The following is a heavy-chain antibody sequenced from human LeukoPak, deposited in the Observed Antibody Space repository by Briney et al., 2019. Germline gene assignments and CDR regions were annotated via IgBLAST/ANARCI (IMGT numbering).Heavy chain of an antibody. D-gene: IGHD5-18*01. CDR2: IYYSGST. J-gene: IGHJ5*02. Sequence: SETLSLTCTVSGGSISSYYWSWIRQPPGMGLEWIGYIYYSGSTNYNPSLKSRVTISVDTSKNQFSLKLSSVTAADTAVYYCARDTDSYGYSWFDPWGQGTLVTVSS. CDR1: GGSISSYY. V-gene: IGHV4-59*01. CDR3: ARDTDSYGYSWFDP.